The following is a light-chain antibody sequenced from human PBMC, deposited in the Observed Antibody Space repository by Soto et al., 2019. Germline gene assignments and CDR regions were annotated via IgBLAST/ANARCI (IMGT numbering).Light chain of an antibody. Sequence: DILMTQSPSTLSASVGDRVSITCRASESISRWLDWYQQKPGQAPNLLIYKASTLASGVPSRFSGSGSGTEFTLTINSLQPDDFAPYYCQQYHIYSGTFGQGTTVDTK. CDR2: KAS. V-gene: IGKV1-5*03. J-gene: IGKJ1*01. CDR1: ESISRW. CDR3: QQYHIYSGT.